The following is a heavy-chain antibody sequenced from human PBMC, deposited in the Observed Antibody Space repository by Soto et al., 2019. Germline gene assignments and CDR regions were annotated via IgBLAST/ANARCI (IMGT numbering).Heavy chain of an antibody. CDR2: ISYDGSNK. Sequence: GGSLRLSCAASGFTFSSYAMHWVRQAPGKGLEWVAVISYDGSNKYYADSVKGRFTISRDNSKNTLYLQMNSLRAEDTAVYYCARDRGYSGYLGAFDIWGQGTMVTVS. J-gene: IGHJ3*02. V-gene: IGHV3-30*04. D-gene: IGHD5-12*01. CDR3: ARDRGYSGYLGAFDI. CDR1: GFTFSSYA.